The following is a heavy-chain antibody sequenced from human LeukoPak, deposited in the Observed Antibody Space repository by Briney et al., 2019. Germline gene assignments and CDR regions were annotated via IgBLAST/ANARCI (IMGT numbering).Heavy chain of an antibody. V-gene: IGHV3-23*01. CDR2: ISGSADST. CDR3: AKASPYYDVLTGYYYYFDY. Sequence: GGSLRLSXAASGFTFTSNAMSWVRQAPGKGLEWVSAISGSADSTYYADSVKGRFTISRDNSRNMVYLRMNSLRAEDTAVYYCAKASPYYDVLTGYYYYFDYWGQGTLVTVSS. J-gene: IGHJ4*02. CDR1: GFTFTSNA. D-gene: IGHD3-9*01.